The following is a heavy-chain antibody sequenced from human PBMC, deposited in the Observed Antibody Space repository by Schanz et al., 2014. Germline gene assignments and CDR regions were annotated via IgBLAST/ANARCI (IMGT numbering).Heavy chain of an antibody. D-gene: IGHD6-13*01. J-gene: IGHJ4*02. V-gene: IGHV3-23*01. CDR2: ISGSGGST. CDR3: AKDLAAVGVFDY. Sequence: EVHLLESGGGLVQPGGSLRLSCAASGFTFSNHALSWVRQAPGKGLEWVSGISGSGGSTYDADSVKGRFTISRDNSKNTLDLQMNSLRAEDTAIYYCAKDLAAVGVFDYWGQGSLVTVSP. CDR1: GFTFSNHA.